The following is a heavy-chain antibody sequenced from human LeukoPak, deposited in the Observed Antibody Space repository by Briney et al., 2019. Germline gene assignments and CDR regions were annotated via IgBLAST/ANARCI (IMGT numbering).Heavy chain of an antibody. Sequence: PSETLSLTCAVYGGSFSGYYWSWIRQPPGRGMEWIGEINHSGRTNYHPSLKSRVTISVDTSKNQCSLKLSSVTAADTAVYYCARAQDSSGWYSFCDYWGQGTLVTVSS. D-gene: IGHD6-19*01. J-gene: IGHJ4*02. CDR3: ARAQDSSGWYSFCDY. CDR1: GGSFSGYY. V-gene: IGHV4-34*01. CDR2: INHSGRT.